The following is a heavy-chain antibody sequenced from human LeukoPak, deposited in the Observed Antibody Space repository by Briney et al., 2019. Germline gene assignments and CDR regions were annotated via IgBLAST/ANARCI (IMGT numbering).Heavy chain of an antibody. J-gene: IGHJ3*02. Sequence: PGGSLRLSCAASGFTFSSYGMHWVRQAPGKGLEWVAVIWYDGSNKYYADSVKGRFTISRDNSKNTLYLQMNSLRAEDTAVYYCAKDQRDSGCDSRGAFDIWGQGTMVTVSS. CDR1: GFTFSSYG. CDR2: IWYDGSNK. V-gene: IGHV3-33*06. CDR3: AKDQRDSGCDSRGAFDI. D-gene: IGHD5-12*01.